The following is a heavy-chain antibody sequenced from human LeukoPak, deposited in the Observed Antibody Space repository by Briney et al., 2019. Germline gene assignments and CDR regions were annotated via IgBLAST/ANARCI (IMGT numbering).Heavy chain of an antibody. D-gene: IGHD1-26*01. J-gene: IGHJ4*02. V-gene: IGHV3-66*01. CDR2: IYSGGST. Sequence: GGSLRLSCAASGFTVSSNYMSWVRQAPGKGLEWVSVIYSGGSTYYANSVKGRFSISRDNSKNTLYLQMNCLRAEDTAVYYCAREAAVGATQFDYWGQGTLVTVSS. CDR3: AREAAVGATQFDY. CDR1: GFTVSSNY.